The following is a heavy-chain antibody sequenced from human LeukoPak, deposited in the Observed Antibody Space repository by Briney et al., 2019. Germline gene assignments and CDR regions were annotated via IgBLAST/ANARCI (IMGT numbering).Heavy chain of an antibody. Sequence: SETLSLTCAVYGGSFSGYYWSWIRQPPGKGLGWIGEINHSGSTNYNPSLKSRVTISVDTSKNQFSLKLSSVTAADTAVYYCARGPVVPAVTTVDYWGQGTLVTVSS. CDR1: GGSFSGYY. D-gene: IGHD2-2*01. CDR3: ARGPVVPAVTTVDY. J-gene: IGHJ4*02. CDR2: INHSGST. V-gene: IGHV4-34*01.